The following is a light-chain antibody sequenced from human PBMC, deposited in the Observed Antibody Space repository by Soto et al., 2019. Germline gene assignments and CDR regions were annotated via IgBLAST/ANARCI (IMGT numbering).Light chain of an antibody. J-gene: IGKJ1*01. V-gene: IGKV3-11*01. CDR3: QQRTNWLWT. Sequence: GVSPSAGTLSLSTGGRAMLSCRASQSVGSLLAWYQHNPGQAPRLLIFDASYRAAGIPARFRGSGSGTDFTLTIDSLEPEDFAVYYCQQRTNWLWTFAPRTKVAIK. CDR1: QSVGSL. CDR2: DAS.